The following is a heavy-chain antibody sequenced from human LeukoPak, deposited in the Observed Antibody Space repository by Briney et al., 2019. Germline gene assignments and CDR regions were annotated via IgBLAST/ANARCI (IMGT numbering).Heavy chain of an antibody. Sequence: SETLSLTCTVSGDSIRSNNYYWGWIRQPPGKGLEWIGSIYDTGSTFYNASLRSRVIISADTSKNQFSLKLSSVTAADTAVYYCQSRFLEWLLDYWGQGTLVTVSS. V-gene: IGHV4-39*01. CDR1: GDSIRSNNYY. D-gene: IGHD3-3*01. CDR3: QSRFLEWLLDY. CDR2: IYDTGST. J-gene: IGHJ4*02.